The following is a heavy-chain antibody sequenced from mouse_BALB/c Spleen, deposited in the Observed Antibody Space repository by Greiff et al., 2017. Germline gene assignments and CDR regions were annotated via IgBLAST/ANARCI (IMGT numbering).Heavy chain of an antibody. J-gene: IGHJ3*01. CDR1: GFTFSSYA. CDR3: ARNGYGSSSWFAY. V-gene: IGHV5-6-5*01. D-gene: IGHD1-1*01. CDR2: ISSGGST. Sequence: EVKLVESGGGLVKPGGSLKLSCAASGFTFSSYAMSWVRQTPEKRLAWVASISSGGSTYYPDSVKGRFTISRDNARNILYLQMSSLRSEDTAMYYCARNGYGSSSWFAYWGQGTLVTVSA.